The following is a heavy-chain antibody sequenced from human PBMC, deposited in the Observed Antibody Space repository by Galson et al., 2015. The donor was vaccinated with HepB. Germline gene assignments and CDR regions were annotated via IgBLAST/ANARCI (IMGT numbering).Heavy chain of an antibody. D-gene: IGHD1-26*01. CDR1: GFTFSSYW. Sequence: SLRLFCAASGFTFSSYWMHWVRQAPGKGLEWVSAISGGSDSTFYADSVKGRFTISRDNSKSTLYVQMNSLRAEDTAVYYCAKGYNGSYWFRYGMDVWGQGTTVTVSS. V-gene: IGHV3-23*01. CDR3: AKGYNGSYWFRYGMDV. J-gene: IGHJ6*02. CDR2: ISGGSDST.